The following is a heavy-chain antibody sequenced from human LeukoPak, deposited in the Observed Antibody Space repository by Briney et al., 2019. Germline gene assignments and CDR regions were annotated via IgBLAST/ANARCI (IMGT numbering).Heavy chain of an antibody. Sequence: SVKVSCKASGGTFSSYAISWVRQAPGQGLEWMGGIIPIFGTANYAQKFQGRVTITTDGSTSTAYMELSSLRSEDTAVYYCARVGDNWFDPWGQGTLVTVSS. CDR3: ARVGDNWFDP. J-gene: IGHJ5*02. CDR2: IIPIFGTA. CDR1: GGTFSSYA. V-gene: IGHV1-69*05.